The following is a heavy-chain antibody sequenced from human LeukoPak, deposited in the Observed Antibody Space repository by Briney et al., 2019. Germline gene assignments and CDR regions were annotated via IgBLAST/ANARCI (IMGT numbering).Heavy chain of an antibody. CDR3: ARDGDYYDSSGYDNWFDP. Sequence: GGSLRLSCAASGFTFSSYSMNWVRQAPGKGLEWVSSISSSSSYIYYADSVKGRFTISRDNAKNSLYLQMNSLRAEDTAVYYCARDGDYYDSSGYDNWFDPWGQGTLVTVSS. V-gene: IGHV3-21*01. D-gene: IGHD3-22*01. CDR2: ISSSSSYI. J-gene: IGHJ5*02. CDR1: GFTFSSYS.